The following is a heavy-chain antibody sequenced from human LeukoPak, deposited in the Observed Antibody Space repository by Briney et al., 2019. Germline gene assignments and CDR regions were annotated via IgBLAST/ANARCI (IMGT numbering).Heavy chain of an antibody. CDR1: GFTFSSYW. CDR2: IKQDGSEK. J-gene: IGHJ4*02. CDR3: ARDHGYYGSGSYFDY. D-gene: IGHD3-10*01. Sequence: GGSLRLSCAASGFTFSSYWMSWVRQAPGKGLEWVANIKQDGSEKYYVDSVKGRFTISRDNAKNSLYLQMNSLRAEDTAVYYCARDHGYYGSGSYFDYWGQGTLVTVSS. V-gene: IGHV3-7*01.